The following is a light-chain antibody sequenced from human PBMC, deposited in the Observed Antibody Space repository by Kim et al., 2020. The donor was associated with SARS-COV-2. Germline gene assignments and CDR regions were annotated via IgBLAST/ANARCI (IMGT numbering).Light chain of an antibody. V-gene: IGKV3-15*01. CDR2: GAS. Sequence: EIVMTQSPATLSVSPGERATLSCRASQSISSNLVWYQQKPGQAPRLLIYGASTRATGIPARFSGSGSGTEFTLTISSLQSEDFAVYYCQQYNNWPRTFGQGTKVDFK. CDR1: QSISSN. CDR3: QQYNNWPRT. J-gene: IGKJ1*01.